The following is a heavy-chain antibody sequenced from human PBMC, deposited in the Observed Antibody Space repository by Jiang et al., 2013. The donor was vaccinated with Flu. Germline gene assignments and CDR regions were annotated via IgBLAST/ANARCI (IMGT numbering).Heavy chain of an antibody. CDR1: SGSVSSHY. CDR3: ARALPSTFGDYSYHFDY. V-gene: IGHV4-59*02. CDR2: IHYSGSV. J-gene: IGHJ4*02. D-gene: IGHD4-17*01. Sequence: GLVKPSETLSLTCTVSSGSVSSHYWSWIRQPPGKGLEWIGYIHYSGSVYYNPSLQSRVTLSVDTSKNEFSLRVTSVTAADTAMYYCARALPSTFGDYSYHFDYWGQGTLVTVSS.